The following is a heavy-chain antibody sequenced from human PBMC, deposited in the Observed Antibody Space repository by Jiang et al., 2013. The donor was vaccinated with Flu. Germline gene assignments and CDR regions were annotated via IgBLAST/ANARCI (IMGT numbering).Heavy chain of an antibody. Sequence: VALLKPSETLSLTCAVYGGSFSGYYWTWIRQPPGKGLEWIGEINHSGSTNYNPSLKSRVTLSVDTSQNQVSLKLRSVTAADTAVFYCARGGRGAYYNILTGYQPGFDYVGPGNPGHRLL. CDR2: INHSGST. V-gene: IGHV4-34*01. CDR1: GGSFSGYY. D-gene: IGHD3-9*01. J-gene: IGHJ4*02. CDR3: ARGGRGAYYNILTGYQPGFDY.